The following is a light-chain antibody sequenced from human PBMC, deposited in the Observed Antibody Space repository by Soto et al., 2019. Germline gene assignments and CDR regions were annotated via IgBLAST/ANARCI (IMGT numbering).Light chain of an antibody. CDR1: SSDVGGYNY. Sequence: QSALTQPASVSGSPGKPFTISCTGTSSDVGGYNYVSWYQQHPGKAPKLMIYDVSNRPSGVSNRFSGSKSGNTASLTISGLQAEDEADYYCSSYTSSSTLVVFGGGTKLTVL. CDR2: DVS. J-gene: IGLJ2*01. V-gene: IGLV2-14*01. CDR3: SSYTSSSTLVV.